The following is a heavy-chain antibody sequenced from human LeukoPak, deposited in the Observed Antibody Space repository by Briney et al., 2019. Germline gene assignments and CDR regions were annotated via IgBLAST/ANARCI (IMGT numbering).Heavy chain of an antibody. Sequence: GGSLRLSCAASGFTFSSYSMNWVRQAPGKGLEWVSSISSSSSYIYYAGSVKGRFTISRDNAKNSLYLQMNSLRAEDTAVYYCARGRYCSSTSCYTRYNWFDPWGQGTLVTVSS. V-gene: IGHV3-21*01. CDR1: GFTFSSYS. CDR3: ARGRYCSSTSCYTRYNWFDP. J-gene: IGHJ5*02. D-gene: IGHD2-2*02. CDR2: ISSSSSYI.